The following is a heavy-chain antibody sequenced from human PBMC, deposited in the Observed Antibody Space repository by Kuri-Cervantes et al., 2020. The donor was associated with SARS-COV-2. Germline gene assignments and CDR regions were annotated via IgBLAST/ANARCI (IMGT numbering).Heavy chain of an antibody. J-gene: IGHJ4*02. CDR2: VYNSGST. Sequence: GSLRLSCTVSGYSISSGYYWGWIRQPPGKGLEWIGCVYNSGSTNYNPSLKGRVTISVDTSKNQISLKMSSVTAADTAVYFCARDYSNYFDYWGQGTLVTVSS. V-gene: IGHV4-38-2*02. CDR3: ARDYSNYFDY. D-gene: IGHD5-18*01. CDR1: GYSISSGYY.